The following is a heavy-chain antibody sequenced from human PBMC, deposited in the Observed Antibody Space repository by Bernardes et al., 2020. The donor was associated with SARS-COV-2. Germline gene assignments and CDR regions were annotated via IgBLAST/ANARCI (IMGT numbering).Heavy chain of an antibody. CDR3: TRVPPYSNSWWDAFDI. V-gene: IGHV3-73*01. CDR1: GFSFSRFW. D-gene: IGHD6-13*01. Sequence: GGSLRLSCAASGFSFSRFWMHWVRQVPGKGLLWVGRIRSKANSYATAYAASVKGRFTISRDDSKNTAYLQMNSLKTEDTALYYCTRVPPYSNSWWDAFDIWGPGTMVTVSS. CDR2: IRSKANSYAT. J-gene: IGHJ3*02.